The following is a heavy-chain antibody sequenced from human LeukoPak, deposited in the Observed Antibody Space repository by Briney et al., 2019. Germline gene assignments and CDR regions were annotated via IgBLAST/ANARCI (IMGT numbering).Heavy chain of an antibody. J-gene: IGHJ4*02. D-gene: IGHD2-8*01. Sequence: GGSLRLSCAASGFTFSSYWMSWVRRAPGKGLEWVANIKQDGSEKYYVDSVKGRFTISRDNAKNSLYLQMNSLRAEDTAVYYCARVSAMYAFHYWGQGTLVTVSS. CDR2: IKQDGSEK. CDR1: GFTFSSYW. CDR3: ARVSAMYAFHY. V-gene: IGHV3-7*01.